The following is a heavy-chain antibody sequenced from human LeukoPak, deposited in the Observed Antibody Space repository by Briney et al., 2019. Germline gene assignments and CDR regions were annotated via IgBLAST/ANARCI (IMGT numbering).Heavy chain of an antibody. D-gene: IGHD6-13*01. Sequence: TGGSLRLSCAASGFTFSSYAMSWVRQAPGKGLEWVSAISGSGGSTYYADSVKGRFTISRDNSKNTLYLQMNSLRAEDTAVYYCAKSLSHSISWYPSHFDYWGQGTLVTVSS. CDR1: GFTFSSYA. J-gene: IGHJ4*02. CDR2: ISGSGGST. CDR3: AKSLSHSISWYPSHFDY. V-gene: IGHV3-23*01.